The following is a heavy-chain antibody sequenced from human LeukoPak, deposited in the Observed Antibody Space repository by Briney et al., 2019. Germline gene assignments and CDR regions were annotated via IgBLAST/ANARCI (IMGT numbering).Heavy chain of an antibody. V-gene: IGHV3-11*01. CDR2: ISSSGSTI. D-gene: IGHD6-25*01. CDR1: GFTFSDYY. CDR3: ASAGIAAGTFQH. Sequence: GGSLRLSCAASGFTFSDYYMSWIRQDLGKGLDRVSYISSSGSTIYYADSVKGRFTISRDNAKNSLYLQMNSLRAEDTAVYYCASAGIAAGTFQHWGQGTLVTVSS. J-gene: IGHJ1*01.